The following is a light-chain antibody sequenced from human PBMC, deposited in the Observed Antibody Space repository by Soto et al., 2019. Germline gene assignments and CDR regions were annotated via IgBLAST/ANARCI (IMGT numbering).Light chain of an antibody. J-gene: IGLJ1*01. V-gene: IGLV1-51*01. CDR1: SSNIGGNS. Sequence: QSVMTQPPSVSAAPGQKVTISCSGSSSNIGGNSVSWYQQLPGTAPKLLIYDDDKRPSGIPDRFSGSKSGTSATLGITGFQTGDEADYYCGSWDSSLSAYVSATGTKLTV. CDR3: GSWDSSLSAYV. CDR2: DDD.